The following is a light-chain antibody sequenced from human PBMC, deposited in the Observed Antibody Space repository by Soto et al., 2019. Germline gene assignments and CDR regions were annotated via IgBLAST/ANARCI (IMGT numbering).Light chain of an antibody. CDR2: EVS. Sequence: QSALTQPASVSGSPGQSITISCTGTSSDIGGFNYVSWYQQYPGNAPKLMIYEVSDRPSGVSNRFSGSKSGNTASLTISGLQTEDEADYYCSSYSSRSTLVFGGGTKVTVL. CDR1: SSDIGGFNY. CDR3: SSYSSRSTLV. J-gene: IGLJ2*01. V-gene: IGLV2-14*01.